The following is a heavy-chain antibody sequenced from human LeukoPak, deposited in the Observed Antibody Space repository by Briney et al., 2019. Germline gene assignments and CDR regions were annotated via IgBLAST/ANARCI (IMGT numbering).Heavy chain of an antibody. Sequence: SLTPSRAPAGSTFSDTYMAFIRHPAGKGLEWVSFISSSSSYNEYADSVKGRFTSSRDNAKNSLYLQMNSLRAEDTAVYYCARVGPDSSGYPNWFDPWGQGTLVTVSS. V-gene: IGHV3-11*05. CDR1: GSTFSDTY. D-gene: IGHD3-22*01. CDR2: ISSSSSYN. J-gene: IGHJ5*02. CDR3: ARVGPDSSGYPNWFDP.